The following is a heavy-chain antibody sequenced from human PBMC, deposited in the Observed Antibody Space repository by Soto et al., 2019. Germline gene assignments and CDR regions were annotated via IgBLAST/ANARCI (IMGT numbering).Heavy chain of an antibody. D-gene: IGHD6-13*01. J-gene: IGHJ3*02. Sequence: ESVGGVVQPGTSLRLSCAASRFTFSTYGMHWVRQAPGKGLEWVALISFDGSNKYFGDSVKGRFTISRDNSKNTLYLQMNSLRVEDTAVYYCAKPKDSSSWYNAIDIWGQGTKVTVSS. CDR3: AKPKDSSSWYNAIDI. V-gene: IGHV3-30*18. CDR2: ISFDGSNK. CDR1: RFTFSTYG.